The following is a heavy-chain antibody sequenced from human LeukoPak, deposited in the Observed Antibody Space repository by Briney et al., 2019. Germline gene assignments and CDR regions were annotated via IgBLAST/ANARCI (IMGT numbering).Heavy chain of an antibody. CDR3: ASWRYDILTGYYSENFDY. J-gene: IGHJ4*02. Sequence: GSSVKVSCKASGGTFSSYAISWVRQAPGQGLEWMGGIIPIFGTANYAQKFQGRVTITADESTSTAYMELSSLRSEDTAVYYCASWRYDILTGYYSENFDYWGQETLVTVSS. D-gene: IGHD3-9*01. V-gene: IGHV1-69*01. CDR1: GGTFSSYA. CDR2: IIPIFGTA.